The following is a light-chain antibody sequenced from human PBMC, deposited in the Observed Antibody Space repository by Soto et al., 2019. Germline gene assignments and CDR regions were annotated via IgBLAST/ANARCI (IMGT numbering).Light chain of an antibody. J-gene: IGKJ1*01. V-gene: IGKV3-20*01. CDR2: GAS. CDR1: QSVSNS. CDR3: QQYATSPWT. Sequence: EIVLTQSPGTLSLSPGERATLSCRASQSVSNSLAWYQQKPGQAPRLLIFGASSRATGIPDRFSGRGSGTDFTLTISRLEPEDFAVYCCQQYATSPWTFGQGTKVDIK.